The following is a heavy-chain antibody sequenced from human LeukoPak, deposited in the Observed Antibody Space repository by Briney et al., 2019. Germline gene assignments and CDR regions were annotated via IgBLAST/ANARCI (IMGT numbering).Heavy chain of an antibody. J-gene: IGHJ3*02. CDR1: GFTFSNYW. CDR3: AREGNRRAFDI. Sequence: GGSLRLSCAASGFTFSNYWMSWVRQAPGKGLEWVANIKQDETEKDYVDSVKGRFTISRDNAKNSLYLQMNSLRNDDTAVYYCAREGNRRAFDIWGQGTMVTASS. CDR2: IKQDETEK. D-gene: IGHD1-14*01. V-gene: IGHV3-7*01.